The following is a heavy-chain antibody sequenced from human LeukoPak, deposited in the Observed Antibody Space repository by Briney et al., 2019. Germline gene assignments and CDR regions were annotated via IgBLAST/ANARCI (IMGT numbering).Heavy chain of an antibody. CDR2: MNPNSGNT. V-gene: IGHV1-8*01. Sequence: GASVKVSCKASGYTFTSCDINWVRQATGQGLEWMGWMNPNSGNTGYAQKFQGRVTMTRNTSISTAYMELSSLRSEDTAVYYCARALGYCSGGSCYRYYFDYWGQGTLVTVSS. CDR1: GYTFTSCD. D-gene: IGHD2-15*01. J-gene: IGHJ4*02. CDR3: ARALGYCSGGSCYRYYFDY.